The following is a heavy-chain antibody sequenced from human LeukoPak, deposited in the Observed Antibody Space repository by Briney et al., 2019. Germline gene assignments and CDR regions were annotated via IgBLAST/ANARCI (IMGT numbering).Heavy chain of an antibody. Sequence: PGRSLRLSCAASGFTFSSYGMSWVRQAPGKGLEWVSSVSGSGGSIFYADSVKGRFTISRDNSKNTLYLQMNSQRAEDTAVYYCASPGLGYCSSIICYPFDYWGQGTLVTVSS. CDR3: ASPGLGYCSSIICYPFDY. D-gene: IGHD2-2*01. V-gene: IGHV3-23*01. CDR1: GFTFSSYG. J-gene: IGHJ4*02. CDR2: VSGSGGSI.